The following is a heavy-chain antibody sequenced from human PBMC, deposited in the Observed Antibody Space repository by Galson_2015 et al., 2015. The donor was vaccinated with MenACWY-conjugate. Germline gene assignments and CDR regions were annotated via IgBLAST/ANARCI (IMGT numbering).Heavy chain of an antibody. CDR3: ARHPPGGRGMDV. CDR2: ISPIDSKT. V-gene: IGHV5-51*01. D-gene: IGHD1-26*01. J-gene: IGHJ6*02. CDR1: GYNFITYW. Sequence: QSGAEVTKPGESLQISCKASGYNFITYWIGWVRQVPGKGLEWVGLISPIDSKTRYSPAFEGRVTISAVNSITTAYLQWNSLQASDTAMYYCARHPPGGRGMDVWGQGTTVTVSS.